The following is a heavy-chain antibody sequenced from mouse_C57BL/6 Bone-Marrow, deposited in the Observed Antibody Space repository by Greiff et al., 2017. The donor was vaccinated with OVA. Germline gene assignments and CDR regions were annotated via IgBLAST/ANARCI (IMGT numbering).Heavy chain of an antibody. D-gene: IGHD2-3*01. CDR3: ALYDGYYFDY. V-gene: IGHV2-2*01. CDR1: GFSLTSYG. Sequence: QVQLKESGPGLVQPSQSLSITCTVSGFSLTSYGVHWVRQSPGKGLEWLGVIWSGGSTDYNAAFISRLSISKDNSKSQVFFKMNSLQADDTAIYYCALYDGYYFDYWGQGTTLTVSS. J-gene: IGHJ2*01. CDR2: IWSGGST.